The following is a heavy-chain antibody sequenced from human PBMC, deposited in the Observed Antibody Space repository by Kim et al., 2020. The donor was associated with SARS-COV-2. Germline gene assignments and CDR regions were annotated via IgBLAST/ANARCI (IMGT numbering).Heavy chain of an antibody. CDR2: IYYSGST. Sequence: SETLSLTCTVSGGSISSGDYYWSWIRQPPGKGLEWIGYIYYSGSTYYNPSLKSRVTISVDTSKNQFSLKLSSVTAADTAVYYCARNSDQETFDYWGQGTLVTVSS. J-gene: IGHJ4*02. CDR3: ARNSDQETFDY. V-gene: IGHV4-30-4*01. CDR1: GGSISSGDYY.